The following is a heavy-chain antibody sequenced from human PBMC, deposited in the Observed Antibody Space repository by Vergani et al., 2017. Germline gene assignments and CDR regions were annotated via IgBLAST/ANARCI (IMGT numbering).Heavy chain of an antibody. Sequence: QVQLVQSGAEVKKPGASVKVSCKASGYTFTGYYMHWVRQAPGQGLEWMGWINPNSGGTNYAQKFQGRVTMTRDTSISTAYMKLSRLRSDDTAVYYCAKSGRRGSSTSCYFSPADYWGQGTLVTVSS. J-gene: IGHJ4*02. V-gene: IGHV1-2*02. CDR1: GYTFTGYY. CDR2: INPNSGGT. D-gene: IGHD2-2*01. CDR3: AKSGRRGSSTSCYFSPADY.